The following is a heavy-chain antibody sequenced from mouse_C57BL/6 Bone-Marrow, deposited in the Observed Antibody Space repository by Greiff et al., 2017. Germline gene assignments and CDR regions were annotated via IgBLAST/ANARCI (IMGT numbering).Heavy chain of an antibody. J-gene: IGHJ3*01. CDR3: ARRYDYDVSFAY. V-gene: IGHV1-69*01. Sequence: VQLQQPGAELVMPGASVKLSCKASGYTFTSYWMHWVKQRPGQGLEWIGEIDPSDSYTNYNQKFKGKSTLTVDKSSSTAYMQLSSLTSEDSAVYYCARRYDYDVSFAYGGQGTLVTVSA. CDR1: GYTFTSYW. CDR2: IDPSDSYT. D-gene: IGHD2-4*01.